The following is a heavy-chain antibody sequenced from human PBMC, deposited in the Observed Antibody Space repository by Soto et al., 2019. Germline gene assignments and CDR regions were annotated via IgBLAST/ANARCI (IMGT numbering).Heavy chain of an antibody. V-gene: IGHV4-59*08. CDR2: IYYSGST. CDR1: GGSISSYY. J-gene: IGHJ6*03. Sequence: QVQLQESGPGLVKPSETLSLTCTVSGGSISSYYWSWIRQPPGKGLEWIGYIYYSGSTNYNPSLKSRVTIPVDTSKNQFSLKLSSVTAADTAVYYCATFSLSEYYDFWSGPYYMDVWGKGTTVTVSS. D-gene: IGHD3-3*01. CDR3: ATFSLSEYYDFWSGPYYMDV.